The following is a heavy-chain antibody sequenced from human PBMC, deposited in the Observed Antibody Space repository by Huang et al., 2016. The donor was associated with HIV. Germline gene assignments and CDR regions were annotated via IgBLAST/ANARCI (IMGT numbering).Heavy chain of an antibody. CDR1: GYTLTELS. CDR3: AAGYDTYYDI. Sequence: QVQLVQSGAEVKKPGASVKVSCKVSGYTLTELSIHWVRQAPGKGLEWMGGFAPEHGETIYAQNFQGRVTMTEDTSTDTAYMELHSLRPEDTAVYYCAAGYDTYYDIWSQGTMVIASS. J-gene: IGHJ3*02. CDR2: FAPEHGET. V-gene: IGHV1-24*01. D-gene: IGHD2-21*01.